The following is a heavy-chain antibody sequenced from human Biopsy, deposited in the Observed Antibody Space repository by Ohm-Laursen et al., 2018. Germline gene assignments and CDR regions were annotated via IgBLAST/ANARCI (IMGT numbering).Heavy chain of an antibody. J-gene: IGHJ4*02. D-gene: IGHD3-22*01. CDR2: ISHSGNT. CDR1: GFSISSGHY. CDR3: ARIIVSSSGSSNYFDY. Sequence: SETLSLTCAVFGFSISSGHYWAWIRQPPGKGLEWIGTISHSGNTYYNPSHKTRATMSLDTSKNQFSLRLSSVTAVDTAIYYCARIIVSSSGSSNYFDYWGQGTLVTVSS. V-gene: IGHV4-38-2*01.